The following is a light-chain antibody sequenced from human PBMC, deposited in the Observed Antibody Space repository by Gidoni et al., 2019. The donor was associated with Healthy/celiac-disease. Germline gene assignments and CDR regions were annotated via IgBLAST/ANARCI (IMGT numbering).Light chain of an antibody. V-gene: IGKV3-15*01. CDR1: QSVSSN. J-gene: IGKJ2*01. Sequence: EIVMTQSPATLSVSPGERATLYCRASQSVSSNLSWYQHKAGKAPRLLIYGASTRATGIPARFSGSVSGTEFTLTISSLQSEDFAVYYCQQYNNWYTFGQGTKLEIK. CDR3: QQYNNWYT. CDR2: GAS.